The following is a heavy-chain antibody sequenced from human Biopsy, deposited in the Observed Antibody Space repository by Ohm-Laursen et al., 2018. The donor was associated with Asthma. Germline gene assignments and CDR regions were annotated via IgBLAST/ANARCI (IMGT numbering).Heavy chain of an antibody. D-gene: IGHD1-26*01. CDR1: GFSFSNYG. CDR3: AKEVFPGWELRRGPDS. J-gene: IGHJ4*02. CDR2: ISFDGTNR. Sequence: SLRLSCAASGFSFSNYGMHWVRPAPGKGMDWVAVISFDGTNRNYTDSVKGRFTISRDNSRNTLHLEMTSLRAEDTAVYFCAKEVFPGWELRRGPDSWGQGTLVTVSS. V-gene: IGHV3-30*18.